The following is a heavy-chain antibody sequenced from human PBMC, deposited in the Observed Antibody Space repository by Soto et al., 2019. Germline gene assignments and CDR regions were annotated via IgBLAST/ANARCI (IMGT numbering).Heavy chain of an antibody. CDR1: GFTFISYA. Sequence: ESGGGVVQPGRSLRLSCAAFGFTFISYAMHWVRQAPGKGLEWVAVISFDGSNYYYADSVKGRFTVSRDNSKNTLYLQMNSLRPEDTAVYFCARTTDSGYTYGPFDYWGQGALVTVSS. J-gene: IGHJ4*02. CDR3: ARTTDSGYTYGPFDY. CDR2: ISFDGSNY. D-gene: IGHD5-18*01. V-gene: IGHV3-30-3*01.